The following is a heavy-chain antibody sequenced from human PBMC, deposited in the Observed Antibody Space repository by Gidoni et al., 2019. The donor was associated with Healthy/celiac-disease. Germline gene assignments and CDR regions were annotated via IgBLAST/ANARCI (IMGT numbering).Heavy chain of an antibody. D-gene: IGHD6-19*01. Sequence: QVQLQQWGAGLLKPSETLSLTCAVYGWSFSGYYWSWIRQPPGKGLEWIGEINHSGSTNYNPSLKSRVTISVDTSKNQFSLKLSSVTAADTAVYYCARYRSSNQYSSGWYKPHDAFDIWGQGTMVTVSS. CDR3: ARYRSSNQYSSGWYKPHDAFDI. V-gene: IGHV4-34*01. CDR2: INHSGST. J-gene: IGHJ3*02. CDR1: GWSFSGYY.